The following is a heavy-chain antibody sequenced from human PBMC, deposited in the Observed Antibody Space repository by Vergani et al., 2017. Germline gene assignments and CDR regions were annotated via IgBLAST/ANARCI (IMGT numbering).Heavy chain of an antibody. D-gene: IGHD2-2*02. V-gene: IGHV4-59*10. Sequence: QVQLQQWGAGLLKPSETLSLTCAVYGGSFSGYYWSWIRQPAGKGLEWIGRIYTSGSTNYNPSLKSRVTMSVDTSKNQFSLKLSSVTAADTAVYYCARERGPAAIIWWFDPWGQGTLVTVSS. CDR3: ARERGPAAIIWWFDP. CDR1: GGSFSGYY. CDR2: IYTSGST. J-gene: IGHJ5*02.